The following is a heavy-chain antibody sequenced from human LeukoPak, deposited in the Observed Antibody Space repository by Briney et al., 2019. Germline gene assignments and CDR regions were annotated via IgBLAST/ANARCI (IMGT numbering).Heavy chain of an antibody. V-gene: IGHV3-30*18. CDR3: AKEVYDIWSGYYSPNFDY. J-gene: IGHJ4*02. CDR1: GFTFSTYG. D-gene: IGHD3-3*01. Sequence: GKSLRLSCAASGFTFSTYGVHWVRQAPGKGLEWVTVISYDGSNKYYADSVKGRFTISRDNSKNTLYLQMNSLRAEDTAVYYCAKEVYDIWSGYYSPNFDYWGQGTLVTVSS. CDR2: ISYDGSNK.